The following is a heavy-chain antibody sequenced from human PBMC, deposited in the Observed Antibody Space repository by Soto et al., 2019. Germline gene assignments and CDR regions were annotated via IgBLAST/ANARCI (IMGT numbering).Heavy chain of an antibody. CDR2: IYYSGST. V-gene: IGHV4-59*01. D-gene: IGHD4-17*01. Sequence: SEPLSLTCTVSGGSISSYYWSWIRQPPGKGLEWIGYIYYSGSTNYNPSLKSRVTISVDTSKNQFSLKLSSVTAADTAVYYCARFTTTVSFDYWGQGTLVTVSS. J-gene: IGHJ4*02. CDR1: GGSISSYY. CDR3: ARFTTTVSFDY.